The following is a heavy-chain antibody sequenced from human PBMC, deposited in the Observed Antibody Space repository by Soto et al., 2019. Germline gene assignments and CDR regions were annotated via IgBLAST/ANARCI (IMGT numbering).Heavy chain of an antibody. D-gene: IGHD2-15*01. CDR3: TTGSVEGS. CDR1: DFTISNAW. CDR2: IKTKTEGGAT. Sequence: EVHLVESGGGLVKPGGSLRLSCAASDFTISNAWMNWVRQAPGKGLEWVGRIKTKTEGGATDYAAPLKGRFTISRDDSKNTLFLQINSLKTEDTAVYYGTTGSVEGSWGQGATVTVS. V-gene: IGHV3-15*07. J-gene: IGHJ6*02.